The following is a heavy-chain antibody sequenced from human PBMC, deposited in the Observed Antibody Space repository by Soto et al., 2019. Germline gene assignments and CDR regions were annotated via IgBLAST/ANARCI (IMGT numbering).Heavy chain of an antibody. V-gene: IGHV4-34*01. CDR3: ARGFTAAGRNWFEP. J-gene: IGHJ5*02. Sequence: TLSLTCTFYFGSFSGYYLGLMGHPPGKGLEWIGEINHSGSTNYNPSLKSRVTISVDTSKNQFSLKLSSVTAADTAVYYCARGFTAAGRNWFEPWGQGTLVTVSS. CDR1: FGSFSGYY. D-gene: IGHD6-13*01. CDR2: INHSGST.